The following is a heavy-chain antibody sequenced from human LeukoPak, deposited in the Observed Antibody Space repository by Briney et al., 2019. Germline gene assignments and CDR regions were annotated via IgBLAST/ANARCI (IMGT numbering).Heavy chain of an antibody. Sequence: PGGSLRLSCAASGFTFGSYVKSWVRQAPGKGPEWVSAISGDGGTYYADSVKGRFTISRDNSKNTLYLQMNSLGGEDTALYYCARYCGAASCYSGFDYWGQGTLVTVAS. V-gene: IGHV3-23*01. CDR1: GFTFGSYV. J-gene: IGHJ4*02. D-gene: IGHD2-15*01. CDR3: ARYCGAASCYSGFDY. CDR2: ISGDGGT.